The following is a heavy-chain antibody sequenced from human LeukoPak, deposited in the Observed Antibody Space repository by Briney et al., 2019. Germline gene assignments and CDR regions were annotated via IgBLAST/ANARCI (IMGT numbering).Heavy chain of an antibody. V-gene: IGHV4-4*07. CDR3: ARQPYDYGEIHVFDY. CDR1: GGSISSYY. CDR2: IYTSGST. D-gene: IGHD4-17*01. J-gene: IGHJ4*02. Sequence: KPSETLSLTCTVSGGSISSYYWSWIRQPAGKGLEWIGRIYTSGSTNYNPSLKSRVTMSVDTSKNQFSLKLSSVTAADTAVYYCARQPYDYGEIHVFDYWGQGTLVTVSS.